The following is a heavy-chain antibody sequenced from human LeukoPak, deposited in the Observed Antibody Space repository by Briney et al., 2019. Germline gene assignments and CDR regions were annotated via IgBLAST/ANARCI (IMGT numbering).Heavy chain of an antibody. CDR2: ISGSGGST. D-gene: IGHD6-13*01. J-gene: IGHJ4*02. Sequence: QSGGSLRLSCAASGFTFSSYAMSWVRQAPGKGLEWVSAISGSGGSTYYADSAKGRFTISRDNSKNTLYLQMNSLRAEDTAVYYCAKNGAAAGTSDYWGQGTLVTVPS. CDR1: GFTFSSYA. V-gene: IGHV3-23*01. CDR3: AKNGAAAGTSDY.